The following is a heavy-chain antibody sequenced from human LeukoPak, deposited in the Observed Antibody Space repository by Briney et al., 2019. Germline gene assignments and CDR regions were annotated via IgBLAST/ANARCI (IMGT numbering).Heavy chain of an antibody. CDR3: ARGGDYLDY. Sequence: PSETLSLTCTVSGGSISSHYWSWIRQPPGKGLEWIGYSYYSGSTNYNPSLKSRVTISVDTSKNQFSLKLTSVTAADTAVYYCARGGDYLDYWGQGTLVTVSS. CDR2: SYYSGST. J-gene: IGHJ4*02. CDR1: GGSISSHY. V-gene: IGHV4-59*11.